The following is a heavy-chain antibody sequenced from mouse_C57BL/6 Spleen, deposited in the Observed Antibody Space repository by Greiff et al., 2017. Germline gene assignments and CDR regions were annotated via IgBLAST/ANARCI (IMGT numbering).Heavy chain of an antibody. CDR3: ARKGANWDEGPWFAY. V-gene: IGHV1-18*01. J-gene: IGHJ3*01. D-gene: IGHD4-1*01. CDR2: INPNNGGT. Sequence: VQLQQSGPELVKPGASVKIPCKASGYTFTDYNMDWVKQSHGKSLEWIGDINPNNGGTIYNQKFKGKATLTVDKSSSTAYMELRSLTSEDTAVYYCARKGANWDEGPWFAYWGQGTLVTVSA. CDR1: GYTFTDYN.